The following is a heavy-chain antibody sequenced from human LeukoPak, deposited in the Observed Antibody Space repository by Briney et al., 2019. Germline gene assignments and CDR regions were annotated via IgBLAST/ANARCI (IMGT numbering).Heavy chain of an antibody. V-gene: IGHV4-39*07. J-gene: IGHJ6*03. CDR3: ARRGGIAALNYYYYYMDV. CDR1: GGSISSSSYY. D-gene: IGHD6-13*01. CDR2: IYYSGST. Sequence: SETLSLTCTVSGGSISSSSYYWGWIRQPPGKGLEWIGSIYYSGSTNYNPSLKSRVTISVDTSKNQFSLKLSSVTAADTAVYYCARRGGIAALNYYYYYMDVWGKGTTVTVSS.